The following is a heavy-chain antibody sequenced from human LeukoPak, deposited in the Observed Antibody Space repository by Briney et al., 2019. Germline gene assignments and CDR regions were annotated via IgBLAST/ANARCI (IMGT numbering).Heavy chain of an antibody. CDR3: AKLGGRDGYKEDLGY. Sequence: QPGGSLRLSCAASGVMFPSYWMTWVRQAPGKGLEWVANIKQDGSEKYYVDSVKGRFTISRDNAKNSVYLQMNSLRAEDTAVYYCAKLGGRDGYKEDLGYWGQGTLVTVSS. D-gene: IGHD5-24*01. J-gene: IGHJ4*02. CDR2: IKQDGSEK. V-gene: IGHV3-7*02. CDR1: GVMFPSYW.